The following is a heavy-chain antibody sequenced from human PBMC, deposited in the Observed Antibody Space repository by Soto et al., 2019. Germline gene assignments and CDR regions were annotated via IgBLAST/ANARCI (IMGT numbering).Heavy chain of an antibody. J-gene: IGHJ4*02. Sequence: EVQLVESGGGLVQPGGSLRLSCAASGFTFSDHYMDWVRQAPGKGLEWVGRTRNKANSYTTEYAASVKGRFTISRDDSKNSLYLQMNSLKTEDTAVYYCLIVRPYYFDYWGQGTLVTVSS. CDR2: TRNKANSYTT. CDR3: LIVRPYYFDY. V-gene: IGHV3-72*01. CDR1: GFTFSDHY. D-gene: IGHD3-10*01.